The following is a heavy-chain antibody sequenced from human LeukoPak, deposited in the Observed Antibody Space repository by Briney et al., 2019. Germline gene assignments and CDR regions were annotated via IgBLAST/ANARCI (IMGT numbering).Heavy chain of an antibody. CDR3: TRLSGGSALRNDAFHI. Sequence: GESLMTSCMASGHTFTIYWIAWVRQMPDKGLEWMGVVYSDNSNTIYSPSLQGRVTISADMSITTVSLQWSTLTASDTPVYYCTRLSGGSALRNDAFHIWGQGTMVTVSS. J-gene: IGHJ3*02. CDR1: GHTFTIYW. V-gene: IGHV5-51*01. D-gene: IGHD1-26*01. CDR2: VYSDNSNT.